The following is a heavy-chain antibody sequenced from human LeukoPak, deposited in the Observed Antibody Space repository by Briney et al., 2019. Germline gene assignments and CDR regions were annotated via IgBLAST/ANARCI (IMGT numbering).Heavy chain of an antibody. D-gene: IGHD6-19*01. V-gene: IGHV3-48*03. CDR1: GFTFSSYE. Sequence: GGSLRLSCEASGFTFSSYEMNWVRQAPGKGLEWVSYISSSGSTIYYADTVKGRFTISRDNAIISLSLQMNSLRAEDPAVYYCARVGSGWSIADDRGQATMVSVSS. CDR2: ISSSGSTI. CDR3: ARVGSGWSIADD. J-gene: IGHJ4*02.